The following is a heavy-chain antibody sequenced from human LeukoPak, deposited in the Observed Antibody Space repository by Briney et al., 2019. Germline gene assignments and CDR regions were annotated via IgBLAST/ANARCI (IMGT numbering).Heavy chain of an antibody. CDR3: ITPRYVPF. Sequence: GGSLRLSCAASGITFSNAWMNWVRQAPGKGLEWVGRIRSKADGGITDYAAPVKGRFTISRDDSKTTLFLQLNSLKTEDTAIYYCITPRYVPFWGQGALVTVSS. J-gene: IGHJ4*02. V-gene: IGHV3-15*01. CDR1: GITFSNAW. D-gene: IGHD3-9*01. CDR2: IRSKADGGIT.